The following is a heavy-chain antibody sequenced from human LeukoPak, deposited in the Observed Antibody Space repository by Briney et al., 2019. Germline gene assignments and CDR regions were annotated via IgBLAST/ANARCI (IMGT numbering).Heavy chain of an antibody. Sequence: GGSLRLSCAASGFTFSSYSMNWVRQAPGKGLEWVSSISSSSSYIYYADSVKGRFTISRDNAKNSLYLQMNCLRAEDTAVYYCARATDGYNAEGDYWGQGTLVTVSS. CDR3: ARATDGYNAEGDY. J-gene: IGHJ4*02. CDR1: GFTFSSYS. D-gene: IGHD5-24*01. V-gene: IGHV3-21*01. CDR2: ISSSSSYI.